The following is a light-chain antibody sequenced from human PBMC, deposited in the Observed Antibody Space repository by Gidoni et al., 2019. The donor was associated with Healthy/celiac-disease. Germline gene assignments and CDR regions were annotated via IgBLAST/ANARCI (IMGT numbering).Light chain of an antibody. CDR1: QSVSSY. CDR2: DAS. CDR3: QQRSNWPT. V-gene: IGKV3-11*01. J-gene: IGKJ2*01. Sequence: IVLTQSPATLSLSPGERATLSCRASQSVSSYLAWYQQKPGQAPRLLIYDASNRATGIPARFSGSGSGTDFTLTSSSLEPEDFAVYYCQQRSNWPTFGQGTKLEIK.